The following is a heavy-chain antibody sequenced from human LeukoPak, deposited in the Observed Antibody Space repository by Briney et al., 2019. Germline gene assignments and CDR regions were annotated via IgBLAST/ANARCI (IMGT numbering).Heavy chain of an antibody. J-gene: IGHJ5*02. CDR3: ARVAYGSGSYKWFDP. CDR2: ISSNGGST. V-gene: IGHV3-64*01. CDR1: GFTFSSYA. Sequence: GGSLRLSCAASGFTFSSYAMHWVRQAPGKGLEYVSAISSNGGSTYYANSVKGRFTISRDNSKNTLYLQMGSLRAEDMAVYYCARVAYGSGSYKWFDPWGQGTLVTVSS. D-gene: IGHD3-10*01.